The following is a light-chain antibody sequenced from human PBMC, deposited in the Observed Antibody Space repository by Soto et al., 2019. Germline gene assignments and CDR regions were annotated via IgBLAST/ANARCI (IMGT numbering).Light chain of an antibody. V-gene: IGKV3-20*01. CDR3: QQYGTSLWT. J-gene: IGKJ1*01. CDR2: GAS. CDR1: QSVSSNY. Sequence: EIVLTQSPGTLSSSPGERATLSCRASQSVSSNYFAWYQQRPGQAPRVLIYGASTRATGIPDRFSASGSGTDFTLTISRLEPEDFAVYYCQQYGTSLWTFGQGTKVDIK.